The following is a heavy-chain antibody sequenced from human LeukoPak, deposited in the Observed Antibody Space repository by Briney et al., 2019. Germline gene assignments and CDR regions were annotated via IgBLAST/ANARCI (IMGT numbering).Heavy chain of an antibody. CDR2: IYHSGST. V-gene: IGHV4-38-2*02. CDR3: ARGYSSSWYFNWFDP. D-gene: IGHD6-13*01. J-gene: IGHJ5*02. CDR1: GGSIRGYY. Sequence: PSEALSLTCNVSGGSIRGYYWGWIRQPPGKGLEWIGNIYHSGSTFYNPSLKSRVTISVDTSKNQFSLKLSSVTAADTAVYYCARGYSSSWYFNWFDPWGQGTLVTVSS.